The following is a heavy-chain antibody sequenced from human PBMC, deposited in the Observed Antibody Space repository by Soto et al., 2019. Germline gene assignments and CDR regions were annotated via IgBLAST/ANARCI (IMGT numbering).Heavy chain of an antibody. CDR3: AREEYSSGWLGYYFDY. J-gene: IGHJ4*02. Sequence: QVQLQESGPGLVKPSQTLSLTCTVSGGSISSGGYYWSWIRQHPGKGLEWIGYIYYSGSTYYNPSLKSRVTISVDTSKNQFSLKLSSVTAADTAVYYGAREEYSSGWLGYYFDYWGQGTLVTVSS. CDR2: IYYSGST. CDR1: GGSISSGGYY. V-gene: IGHV4-31*03. D-gene: IGHD6-19*01.